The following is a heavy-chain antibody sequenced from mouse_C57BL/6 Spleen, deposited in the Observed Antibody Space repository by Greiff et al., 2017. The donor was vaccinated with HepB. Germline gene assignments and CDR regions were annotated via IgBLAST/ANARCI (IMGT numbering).Heavy chain of an antibody. CDR1: GYAFSSYW. D-gene: IGHD2-4*01. J-gene: IGHJ1*03. CDR3: ARWNDYHWYFDV. V-gene: IGHV1-80*01. Sequence: QQSGAELVKPGASVKISCKASGYAFSSYWMNWVKQRPGKGLEWIGQIYPGDGDTNYNGKFKGKATLTADKSSSTAYMQLSSLTSEDSAVYFCARWNDYHWYFDVWGTGTTVTVSS. CDR2: IYPGDGDT.